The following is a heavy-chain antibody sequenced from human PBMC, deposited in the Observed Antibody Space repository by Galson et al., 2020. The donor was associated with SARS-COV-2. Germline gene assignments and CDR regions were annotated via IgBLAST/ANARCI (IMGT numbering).Heavy chain of an antibody. J-gene: IGHJ5*02. V-gene: IGHV1-2*02. CDR1: GYTFTGYY. CDR3: ARRGGIVLMVYAYNWFDP. CDR2: INPNSGGT. Sequence: ASVKVSCKASGYTFTGYYMHWVRQAPGQGLEWMGWINPNSGGTNYAQKFQGRDTMTRDTSISTAYMELSRLRSDDTAVYYCARRGGIVLMVYAYNWFDPWGQGTLVTVSS. D-gene: IGHD2-8*01.